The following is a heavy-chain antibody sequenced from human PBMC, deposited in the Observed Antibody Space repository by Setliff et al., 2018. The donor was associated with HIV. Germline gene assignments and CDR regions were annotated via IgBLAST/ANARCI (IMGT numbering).Heavy chain of an antibody. CDR2: MNPKSGNT. CDR1: GYTFTSHD. Sequence: ASVKVSCKASGYTFTSHDINWVRQAPGQGLEWMGWMNPKSGNTGYARKFQGRVTMTRKTSISTAYMELRSLRSDDTAVYYCARGYCSSTSCYGIYYFDNWGQGTPVTV. D-gene: IGHD2-2*01. J-gene: IGHJ4*02. V-gene: IGHV1-8*01. CDR3: ARGYCSSTSCYGIYYFDN.